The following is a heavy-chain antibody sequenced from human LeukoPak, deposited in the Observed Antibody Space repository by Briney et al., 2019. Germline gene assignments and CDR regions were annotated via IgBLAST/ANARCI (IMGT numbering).Heavy chain of an antibody. J-gene: IGHJ4*02. Sequence: GGSLRLSCAASGFTFSPSWMHWVRQAPGKGLVWVSHINHNGRTTTYADSVKGRFTISRGNAKNTLYLQMNSLRAEDTAVYYCARDRGYSQDYWGQGTLGTVSS. V-gene: IGHV3-74*01. CDR2: INHNGRTT. D-gene: IGHD5-18*01. CDR3: ARDRGYSQDY. CDR1: GFTFSPSW.